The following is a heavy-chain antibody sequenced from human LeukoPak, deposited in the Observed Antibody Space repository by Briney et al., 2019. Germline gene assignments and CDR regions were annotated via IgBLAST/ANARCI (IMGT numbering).Heavy chain of an antibody. V-gene: IGHV1-46*01. D-gene: IGHD3-3*01. CDR1: GYTFTGYY. J-gene: IGHJ4*02. CDR2: INPSGGST. CDR3: AAVLRFLEGGLGFDY. Sequence: ASVKVSCKASGYTFTGYYIHWVRQAPGQGLEWMGIINPSGGSTSYAQKFQGRVTMTRDTSTSTVYMELSSLRSEDTAVYYCAAVLRFLEGGLGFDYWGQGTLVTVSS.